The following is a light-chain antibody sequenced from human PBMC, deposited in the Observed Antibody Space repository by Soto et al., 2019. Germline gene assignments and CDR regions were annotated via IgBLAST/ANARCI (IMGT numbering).Light chain of an antibody. J-gene: IGLJ2*01. V-gene: IGLV2-11*01. CDR3: CSYAGSYTFV. CDR1: SSDVGGYNY. Sequence: QSVLTQPRSVSGSPGQSVTISCTGTSSDVGGYNYVSWYQHHLGNAPKLMIYDVSKRPSGVPDRFSGSKSGNTASLTISGLQAEDEADYYCCSYAGSYTFVFGGGTKLTVL. CDR2: DVS.